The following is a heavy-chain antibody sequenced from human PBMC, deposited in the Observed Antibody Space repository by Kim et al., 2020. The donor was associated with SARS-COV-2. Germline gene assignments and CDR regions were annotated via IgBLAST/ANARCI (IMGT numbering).Heavy chain of an antibody. CDR2: ISYDGSNK. CDR1: GFTFSSYA. V-gene: IGHV3-30-3*01. Sequence: GGSLRLSCAASGFTFSSYAMHWVRQAPGKGLEWVAVISYDGSNKYYADSVKGRFTISRDNSKNTLYLQMNSLRAEDTAVYYCARALNAVTTTYYYYGMDV. D-gene: IGHD4-4*01. CDR3: ARALNAVTTTYYYYGMDV. J-gene: IGHJ6*01.